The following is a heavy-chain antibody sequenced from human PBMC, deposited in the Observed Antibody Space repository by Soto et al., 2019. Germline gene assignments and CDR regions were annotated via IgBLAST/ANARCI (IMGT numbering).Heavy chain of an antibody. CDR3: VRENWYYDP. CDR1: GYSFTVYY. J-gene: IGHJ5*02. D-gene: IGHD1-7*01. Sequence: QVQLVQSGAEEKRPGASVKVSCKSSGYSFTVYYMHWVRQAPGQGLEWMAWINPSSGVTNYAQKFQERVTVTRDTSITTTYMELSRLTPDDTAVYYCVRENWYYDPWGQGTLVTVSS. V-gene: IGHV1-2*02. CDR2: INPSSGVT.